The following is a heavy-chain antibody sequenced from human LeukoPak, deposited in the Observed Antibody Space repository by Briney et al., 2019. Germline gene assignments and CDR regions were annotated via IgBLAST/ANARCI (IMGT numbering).Heavy chain of an antibody. CDR3: ARVRGRCSGGSCYPGELDY. CDR1: GGSISSGSYY. D-gene: IGHD2-15*01. CDR2: IYTSGST. Sequence: SETLSLTCTVSGGSISSGSYYWSWIRQPAGKGLEWIGRIYTSGSTNYNPSLNSRVTISRDTSKNHFSLELSSVTAADTAIYYCARVRGRCSGGSCYPGELDYWGQGTLVTVSS. J-gene: IGHJ4*02. V-gene: IGHV4-61*02.